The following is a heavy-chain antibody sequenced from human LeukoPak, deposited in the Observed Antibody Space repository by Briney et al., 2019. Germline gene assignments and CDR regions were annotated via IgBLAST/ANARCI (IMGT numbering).Heavy chain of an antibody. J-gene: IGHJ4*02. CDR2: IIPIFGTA. D-gene: IGHD3-22*01. CDR1: GGTFSSYA. V-gene: IGHV1-69*05. CDR3: ARDRFPYYYDSSGYFDY. Sequence: GSSVKVSCKASGGTFSSYAISWVRQAPGQGLEWMGRIIPIFGTANYAQKFQGRVTITTDESTSTAYMELSSLRSEDTAVYYCARDRFPYYYDSSGYFDYWGQGTLVTVSS.